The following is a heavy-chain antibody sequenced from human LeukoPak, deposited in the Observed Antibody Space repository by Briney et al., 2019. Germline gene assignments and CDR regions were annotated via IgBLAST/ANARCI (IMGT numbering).Heavy chain of an antibody. V-gene: IGHV3-30*04. J-gene: IGHJ6*03. CDR3: AREPPLYYGSGNRYYYYYYMDV. D-gene: IGHD3-10*01. CDR2: ISYDGSNK. CDR1: GFTFSSYA. Sequence: PGGSLRLSCAASGFTFSSYAMHWVRQAPGKGLEWVAVISYDGSNKYYADSVKGRFTISRDNSKNTLYLQMNSLRAEDTAVYYCAREPPLYYGSGNRYYYYYYMDVWGKGTTVTISS.